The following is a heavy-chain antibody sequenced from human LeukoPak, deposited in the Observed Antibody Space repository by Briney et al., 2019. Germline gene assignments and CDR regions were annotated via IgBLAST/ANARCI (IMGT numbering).Heavy chain of an antibody. CDR3: ASGSCGPGRSVY. J-gene: IGHJ4*02. D-gene: IGHD2-15*01. V-gene: IGHV3-11*01. Sequence: PGGSLRLSCAASGFTFSDYFMSWIRQAPGKGLEWVSYISCDGSIIKYADSVKGRLTISRDNAKNSLYLQMKSLRAEDMAVYYCASGSCGPGRSVYWGQGTLVTVSS. CDR1: GFTFSDYF. CDR2: ISCDGSII.